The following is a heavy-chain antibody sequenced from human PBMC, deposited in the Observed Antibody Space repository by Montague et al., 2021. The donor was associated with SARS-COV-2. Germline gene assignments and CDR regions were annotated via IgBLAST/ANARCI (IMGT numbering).Heavy chain of an antibody. Sequence: SLRLSCAASGFTVSSNYMSWVRQAPGKGLEWVSVIYIGSGSTYYADSVKGRFTISRDISKNTLYLQMNSLIAEDTAVYYCARAPGSSYSSGWYDYYYGMDVWGQGTTVTVSS. V-gene: IGHV3-66*01. CDR1: GFTVSSNY. CDR3: ARAPGSSYSSGWYDYYYGMDV. J-gene: IGHJ6*02. D-gene: IGHD6-19*01. CDR2: IYIGSGST.